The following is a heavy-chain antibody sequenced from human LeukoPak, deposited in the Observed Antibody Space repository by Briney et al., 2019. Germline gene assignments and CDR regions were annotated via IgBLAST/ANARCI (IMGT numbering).Heavy chain of an antibody. CDR2: LGSDDRTK. CDR3: ARDHMWGFDS. Sequence: GGSLRLSCAVSGFSFSTSNMHWARQAPGKGLEWLAFLGSDDRTKFYADSVKGRFTISRDTSKNTLYLQMDGLRSGDAAVYYCARDHMWGFDSRGQGTLVTVSS. CDR1: GFSFSTSN. V-gene: IGHV3-30*02. D-gene: IGHD3-16*01. J-gene: IGHJ4*02.